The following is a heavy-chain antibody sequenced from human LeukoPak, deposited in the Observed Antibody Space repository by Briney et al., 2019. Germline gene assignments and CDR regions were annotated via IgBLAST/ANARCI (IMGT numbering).Heavy chain of an antibody. V-gene: IGHV1-18*01. D-gene: IGHD2-2*01. CDR3: AREPLPYCSSTSCHGFGFDP. Sequence: ASVKVSFKASGYPFTSYGISWVRQAPGQGLEWMGWISAYNGNTNYAQKLQGRVTMTTDTSTSTAYMELRSLRSDDTAVYYCAREPLPYCSSTSCHGFGFDPWGQGTLVTVSS. CDR1: GYPFTSYG. J-gene: IGHJ5*02. CDR2: ISAYNGNT.